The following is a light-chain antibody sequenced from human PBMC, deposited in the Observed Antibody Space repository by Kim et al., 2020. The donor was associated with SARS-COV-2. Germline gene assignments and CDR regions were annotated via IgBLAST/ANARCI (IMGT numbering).Light chain of an antibody. CDR3: QQRSIWPLT. CDR2: DAS. CDR1: QSVGSM. Sequence: WAPGERATLAYRASQSVGSMLGGYQQKPGQAPRVLIYDASNRAAGIPDRFSGSGSGTDFTLTISALEPEDFAIYYCQQRSIWPLTFGGGTKVDIK. J-gene: IGKJ4*01. V-gene: IGKV3-11*01.